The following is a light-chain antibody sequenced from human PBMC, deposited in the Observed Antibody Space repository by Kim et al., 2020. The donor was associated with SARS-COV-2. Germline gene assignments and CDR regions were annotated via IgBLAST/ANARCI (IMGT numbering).Light chain of an antibody. CDR1: QSVSSSY. J-gene: IGKJ1*01. CDR3: QQYGNSPHT. Sequence: PGESATLSCRASQSVSSSYLAWYQQRPGQAPRLLIYGASSRATGVPDRFSGSGSGTEFTLTLTRLEPEDFAVYYCQQYGNSPHTFGQGTKVDIK. V-gene: IGKV3-20*01. CDR2: GAS.